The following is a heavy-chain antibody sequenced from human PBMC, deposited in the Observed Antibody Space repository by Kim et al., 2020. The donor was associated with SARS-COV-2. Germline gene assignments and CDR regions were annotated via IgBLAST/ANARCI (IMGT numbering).Heavy chain of an antibody. CDR3: ATINIVATIDYYYGMDV. CDR2: ISWNSGSI. J-gene: IGHJ6*02. V-gene: IGHV3-9*01. Sequence: GGSLRLSCAASGFTFDDYAMHWVRQAPGKGLEWVSGISWNSGSIGYADSVKGRFTISRDNAKNSLYLQMNSLRAEDTALYYCATINIVATIDYYYGMDVWGQGTTVTVPS. D-gene: IGHD5-12*01. CDR1: GFTFDDYA.